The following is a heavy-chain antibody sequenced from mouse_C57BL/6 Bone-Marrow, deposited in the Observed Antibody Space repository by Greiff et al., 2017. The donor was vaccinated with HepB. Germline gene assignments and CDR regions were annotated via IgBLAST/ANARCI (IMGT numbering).Heavy chain of an antibody. CDR2: IYPSDSET. Sequence: VQLQQPGAELVRPGSSVKLSCKASGYTFTSYWLDWVKQRPGQGLEWIGNIYPSDSETHYNQKFKDKATLTVDKSSSTAYMQLSSLTSEDSAVYYCALYGDDFYYFDYWGQGTTLTVSS. D-gene: IGHD1-1*01. J-gene: IGHJ2*01. CDR3: ALYGDDFYYFDY. V-gene: IGHV1-61*01. CDR1: GYTFTSYW.